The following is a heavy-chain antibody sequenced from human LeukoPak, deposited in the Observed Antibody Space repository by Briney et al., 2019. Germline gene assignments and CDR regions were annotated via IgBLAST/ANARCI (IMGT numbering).Heavy chain of an antibody. J-gene: IGHJ5*02. CDR3: AREIKWELRNWFDP. CDR1: GDSISSNY. D-gene: IGHD1-26*01. CDR2: IYYTGST. Sequence: SETLSLTCTVSGDSISSNYWSWIRQPPGKGLEWIGYIYYTGSTNYNPSLKSRVTISVDTSRNQFSLKLSSVTAADTAVYYCAREIKWELRNWFDPWGRGTLVTVSS. V-gene: IGHV4-59*01.